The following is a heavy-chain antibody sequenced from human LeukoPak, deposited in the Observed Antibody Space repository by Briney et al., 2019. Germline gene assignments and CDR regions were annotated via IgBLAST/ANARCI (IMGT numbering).Heavy chain of an antibody. CDR2: ISGYNGNT. D-gene: IGHD6-13*01. CDR1: GYTFTRYD. J-gene: IGHJ6*02. CDR3: ARDGPSAAAGTGFYYYYYGMDV. V-gene: IGHV1-18*01. Sequence: ASVKVSCKGSGYTFTRYDISWVRQAPGQGLEWMGWISGYNGNTNYAQKLQGRVTMTTGTSTSTAYMEVRSLRSDDTAVYYCARDGPSAAAGTGFYYYYYGMDVWGQGTTVTVSS.